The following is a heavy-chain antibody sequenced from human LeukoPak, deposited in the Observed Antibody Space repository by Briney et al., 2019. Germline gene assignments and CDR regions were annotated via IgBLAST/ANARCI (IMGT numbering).Heavy chain of an antibody. V-gene: IGHV4-34*01. D-gene: IGHD2-2*01. CDR3: AREGVIGYCSSTSCQRYYYYMDV. J-gene: IGHJ6*03. CDR1: GGSFSGYY. Sequence: SETLSLTCAVYGGSFSGYYWSWIRQPPGKGLEWIGEINHSGSTNYNPSLKSRVTISVDTSKNQFSLKLSSVTAADTAVYYCAREGVIGYCSSTSCQRYYYYMDVWGKGTTVTVSS. CDR2: INHSGST.